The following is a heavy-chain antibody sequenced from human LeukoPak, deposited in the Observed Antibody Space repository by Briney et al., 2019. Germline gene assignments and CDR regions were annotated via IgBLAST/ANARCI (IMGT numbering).Heavy chain of an antibody. Sequence: EGSLTLSCAASGFTFSSYELNWVRQAPGKGLEWVSYITSSGSTIYNADSVKGRFTISRDNAKTSLYLQMNSLRAEDTAVYYCARDLVTQIIDYWGQGTLVTVS. D-gene: IGHD3-9*01. J-gene: IGHJ4*02. CDR2: ITSSGSTI. CDR1: GFTFSSYE. CDR3: ARDLVTQIIDY. V-gene: IGHV3-48*03.